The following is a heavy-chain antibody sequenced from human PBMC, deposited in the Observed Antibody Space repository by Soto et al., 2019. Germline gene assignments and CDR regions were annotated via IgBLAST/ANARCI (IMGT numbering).Heavy chain of an antibody. V-gene: IGHV1-69*12. CDR2: IIPMFGTA. J-gene: IGHJ6*02. CDR1: GGTFSSYA. CDR3: ATMKGGSQYYYYGMDV. Sequence: QVQLVQSGAEVKKPGSSVKVSCKASGGTFSSYAISWVRQAPGQGLEWMGGIIPMFGTADYAQKFQGRVTITADESTSTVYMELSSLRSDDTAVYYCATMKGGSQYYYYGMDVWGQGTTVTVSS. D-gene: IGHD3-10*01.